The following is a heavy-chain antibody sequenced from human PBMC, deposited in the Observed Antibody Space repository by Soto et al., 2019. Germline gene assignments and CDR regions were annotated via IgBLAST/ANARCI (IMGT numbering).Heavy chain of an antibody. D-gene: IGHD4-17*01. Sequence: GGSLRLSCAASGFTFSSSWMHWVRQAPGKGLVWVSRVSGGGSSTYYADSVKGRFTISRDNSKNTLYLQMNSLRAEDTAVYYCAKVGDYDYFDYWGQGTLVTVSS. CDR2: VSGGGSST. CDR3: AKVGDYDYFDY. J-gene: IGHJ4*02. CDR1: GFTFSSSW. V-gene: IGHV3-74*01.